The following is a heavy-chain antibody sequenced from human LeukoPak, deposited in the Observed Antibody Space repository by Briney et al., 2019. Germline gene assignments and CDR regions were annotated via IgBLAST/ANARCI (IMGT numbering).Heavy chain of an antibody. D-gene: IGHD3-3*01. CDR1: GYTFTSYG. Sequence: ASVKASCKASGYTFTSYGISWVRQAPGQGLEWMGIINPSGGSTSYAQKFQGRVTMTRDTSTSTVYMELSSLRSEDTAVYYCARDSEAVTIFGVALYGMDVWGQGTTVTVSS. J-gene: IGHJ6*02. CDR2: INPSGGST. V-gene: IGHV1-46*01. CDR3: ARDSEAVTIFGVALYGMDV.